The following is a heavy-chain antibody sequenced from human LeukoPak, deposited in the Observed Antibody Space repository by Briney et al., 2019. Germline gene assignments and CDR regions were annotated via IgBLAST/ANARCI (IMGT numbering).Heavy chain of an antibody. D-gene: IGHD6-13*01. CDR3: ARVVRGSSWYFDY. V-gene: IGHV3-33*01. J-gene: IGHJ4*02. CDR2: IWYDGSNK. CDR1: GFTFSSYG. Sequence: GRSLRLSCAASGFTFSSYGMHWVRQAPGKGLEWVAVIWYDGSNKYYADSVKGRFTISRDNSKNTLYLQMNSLRAEDTAVYYCARVVRGSSWYFDYWGQGTLVTVSS.